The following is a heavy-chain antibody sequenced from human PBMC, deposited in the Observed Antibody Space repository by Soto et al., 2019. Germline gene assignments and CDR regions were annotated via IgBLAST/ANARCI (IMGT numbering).Heavy chain of an antibody. CDR2: ISDGGERT. CDR1: GFTFSDYV. CDR3: ARDRSTDFGLDV. D-gene: IGHD3-3*01. V-gene: IGHV3-23*01. J-gene: IGHJ6*01. Sequence: EVQLLESGGDLVQPGGSLRLSCVASGFTFSDYVMSWVRQVPGKGLEWVSSISDGGERTDYRDYVRGRFTISRDNARFTLHLQTNSLRVDDTAIYFCARDRSTDFGLDVWGQGTTVTVSS.